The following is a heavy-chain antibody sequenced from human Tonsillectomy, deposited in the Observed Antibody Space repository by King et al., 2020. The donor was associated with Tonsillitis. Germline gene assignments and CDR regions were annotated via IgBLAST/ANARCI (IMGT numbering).Heavy chain of an antibody. CDR2: ISTASNSI. V-gene: IGHV3-48*02. J-gene: IGHJ4*02. CDR3: ARGRIAPALTYFFDL. CDR1: GFTFSSYS. D-gene: IGHD6-13*01. Sequence: EVQLVESGGGLVQPGGSLRLSCAASGFTFSSYSMNWVRQAPGRGLEWVSFISTASNSIYYADSVRGRFTISRDNAKNSMYLQISSLRDGDTALYYCARGRIAPALTYFFDLWGQGTLVTVSS.